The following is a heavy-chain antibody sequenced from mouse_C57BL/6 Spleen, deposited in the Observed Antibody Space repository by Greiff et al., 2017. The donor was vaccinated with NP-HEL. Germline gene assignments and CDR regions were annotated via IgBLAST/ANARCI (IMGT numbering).Heavy chain of an antibody. CDR2: IDPETGGT. Sequence: QVQLQQSGAELVRPGASVTLSCKASGYTFTDYEMHWVKQTPVHGLEWIGAIDPETGGTAYNQKFKGKAILTADKSASTAYMELRRLTSEDSAVYYCTSYGSRYYYAMDYWGQGTSVTVSS. J-gene: IGHJ4*01. D-gene: IGHD1-1*01. V-gene: IGHV1-15*01. CDR3: TSYGSRYYYAMDY. CDR1: GYTFTDYE.